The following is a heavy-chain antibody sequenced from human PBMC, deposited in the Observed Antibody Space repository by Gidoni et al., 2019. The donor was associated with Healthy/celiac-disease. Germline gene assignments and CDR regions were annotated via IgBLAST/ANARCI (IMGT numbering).Heavy chain of an antibody. CDR3: AKGGESIAARTMDY. D-gene: IGHD6-6*01. CDR1: GFTFDDYA. Sequence: EVQLVESGGGLVQPGRSLRLSCAASGFTFDDYAMHWVRQAPGKGLEWVSGISWNSGSIGYADSVKGRFTISRDNAKNSLYLQMNSLRAEDTALYYCAKGGESIAARTMDYWGQGTLVTVSS. J-gene: IGHJ4*02. V-gene: IGHV3-9*01. CDR2: ISWNSGSI.